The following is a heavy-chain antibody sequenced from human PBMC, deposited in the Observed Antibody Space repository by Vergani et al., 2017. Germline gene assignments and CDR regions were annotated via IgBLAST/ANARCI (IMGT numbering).Heavy chain of an antibody. CDR2: ISSSGSTI. CDR3: AREGGYCGGDCXPDY. CDR1: GFTFSSYE. J-gene: IGHJ4*02. V-gene: IGHV3-48*03. D-gene: IGHD2-21*02. Sequence: EVQLVESGGGLVQPGGSLRLSCAASGFTFSSYEMNWVRQAPGKGLEWVSYISSSGSTIYYADSVKGRFTISRDNAKNSLYLQMNSLRAEDTAVYYCAREGGYCGGDCXPDYWGQVTLVTVSS.